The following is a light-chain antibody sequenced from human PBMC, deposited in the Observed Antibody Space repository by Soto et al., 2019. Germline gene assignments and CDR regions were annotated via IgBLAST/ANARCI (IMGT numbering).Light chain of an antibody. J-gene: IGKJ1*01. CDR3: PQYNSYSTWT. Sequence: DIQMTQSPSTLSASVGDRVTITCRASQSISSWLAWYQQKPGKAPKLLIYDASSLESGVPSRFSGSGSGTEFTLTISSLQPDDFATCYCPQYNSYSTWTFGQGTKVEIK. V-gene: IGKV1-5*01. CDR2: DAS. CDR1: QSISSW.